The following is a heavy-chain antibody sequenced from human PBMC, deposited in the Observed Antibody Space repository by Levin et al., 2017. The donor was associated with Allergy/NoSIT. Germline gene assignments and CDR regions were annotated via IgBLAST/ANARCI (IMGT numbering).Heavy chain of an antibody. CDR1: GYTFSSYV. V-gene: IGHV1-18*01. Sequence: GESLKISCKASGYTFSSYVINWVRQAPGQGLEWMGWISPHNGYTNYAQKLQGRVTMTTDTSTNTAYLELRRLRSDDTAVYYCARDVDIVATFDLWGQGTLVTVSS. CDR3: ARDVDIVATFDL. J-gene: IGHJ4*02. CDR2: ISPHNGYT. D-gene: IGHD5-12*01.